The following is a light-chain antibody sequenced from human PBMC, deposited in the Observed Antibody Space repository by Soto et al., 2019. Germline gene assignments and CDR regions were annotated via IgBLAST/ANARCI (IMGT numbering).Light chain of an antibody. V-gene: IGKV3-20*01. CDR2: GAS. CDR3: QHYGRSPLT. CDR1: QSVNNY. Sequence: EIGVTLSPATLSVSTGERARLSCRASQSVNNYLAWYQQKPGQAPRLLIYGASSRATGIPDRFSGSGSGTDFTLTISRLQPEDFGVYYCQHYGRSPLTFGGGTKVAIK. J-gene: IGKJ4*01.